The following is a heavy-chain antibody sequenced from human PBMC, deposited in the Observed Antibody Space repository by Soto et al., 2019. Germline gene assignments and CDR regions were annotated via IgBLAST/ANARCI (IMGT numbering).Heavy chain of an antibody. CDR3: ARHTPLPIYIVGATDAFDI. J-gene: IGHJ3*02. Sequence: GESLKISCKGSGYSFTSYWIGWVRQMPGKGLEWMGIIYPGDSDTRYSPSFQGQVTISADKSISTAYRQWSSLKASDTAMYYFARHTPLPIYIVGATDAFDIWGQGTMVTVSS. CDR2: IYPGDSDT. V-gene: IGHV5-51*01. CDR1: GYSFTSYW. D-gene: IGHD1-26*01.